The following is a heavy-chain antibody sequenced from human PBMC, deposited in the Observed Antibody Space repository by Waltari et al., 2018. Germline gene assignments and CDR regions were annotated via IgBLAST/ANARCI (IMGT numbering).Heavy chain of an antibody. CDR3: ASSTAQPWTKGGLDN. J-gene: IGHJ4*02. CDR1: GFIVNTNS. V-gene: IGHV3-53*02. D-gene: IGHD5-18*01. Sequence: DVQLVETGGGLIQPGGSLKLSCAASGFIVNTNSMSWVRQAPGKGVEWVSIGYTGGSTYYADFVKGRFTISRDSSKNTLYLQMNDLRAEDTAVYYCASSTAQPWTKGGLDNWGQGTLVIVSS. CDR2: GYTGGST.